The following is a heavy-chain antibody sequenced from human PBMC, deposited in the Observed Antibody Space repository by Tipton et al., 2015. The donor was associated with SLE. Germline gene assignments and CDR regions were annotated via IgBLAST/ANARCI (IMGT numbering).Heavy chain of an antibody. CDR2: IYYSGST. V-gene: IGHV4-31*03. Sequence: TLSLTCTVSGDSISGGGYFWSWIRQHPGKGLEWIGYIYYSGSTYYSPSLKSRATISVDTSKNQFSLSLNSVTAADTAVYYCARASSIAARYFYYYMDVWGKGTAVTVSS. D-gene: IGHD6-6*01. CDR3: ARASSIAARYFYYYMDV. J-gene: IGHJ6*03. CDR1: GDSISGGGYF.